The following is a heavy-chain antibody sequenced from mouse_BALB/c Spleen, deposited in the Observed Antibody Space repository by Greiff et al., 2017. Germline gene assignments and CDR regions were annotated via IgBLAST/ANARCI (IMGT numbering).Heavy chain of an antibody. V-gene: IGHV5-6*01. CDR1: GFTFSSYG. Sequence: EVQGVESGGDLVKPGGSLKLSCAASGFTFSSYGMSWVRQTPDKRLEWVATISSGGSYTYYPDSVKGRFTISRDNAKNTLYLQLSRLTSEDTAMYYCARLGLGRKFAYWGQGTLVTVSA. CDR2: ISSGGSYT. J-gene: IGHJ3*01. CDR3: ARLGLGRKFAY. D-gene: IGHD4-1*01.